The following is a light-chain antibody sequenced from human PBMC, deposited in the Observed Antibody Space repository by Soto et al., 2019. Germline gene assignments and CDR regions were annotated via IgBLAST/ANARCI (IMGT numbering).Light chain of an antibody. J-gene: IGLJ1*01. CDR2: IND. Sequence: QSVLTQPPSASGTPGQRITISCSGSSSNIGDNPVNWYQQLPGAAPKLLIYINDQRPSGVPDRFSGSKSGTSASLAISGLQPEDEADYYCSSYTSSSAGVFGTGTKVTVL. CDR1: SSNIGDNP. V-gene: IGLV1-44*01. CDR3: SSYTSSSAGV.